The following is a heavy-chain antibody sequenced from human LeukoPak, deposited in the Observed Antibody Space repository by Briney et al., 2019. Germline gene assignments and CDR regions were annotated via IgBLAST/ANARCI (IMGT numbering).Heavy chain of an antibody. J-gene: IGHJ4*02. CDR2: ISSSSSNI. Sequence: GGSLRLSCAASGFTFSSYSMNWVRQAPGKGLEWVSYISSSSSNIYSADSVKGRFTISRDNAQNSLYLQMNSLRAEDTAIYYCVRDRGTYRPIDYWGQGTLVTVSS. D-gene: IGHD1-26*01. V-gene: IGHV3-48*04. CDR1: GFTFSSYS. CDR3: VRDRGTYRPIDY.